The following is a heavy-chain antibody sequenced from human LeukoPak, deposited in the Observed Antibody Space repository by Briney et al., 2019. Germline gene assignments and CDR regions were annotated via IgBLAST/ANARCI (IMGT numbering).Heavy chain of an antibody. CDR2: ISGSGGST. CDR1: GFTFSSYA. D-gene: IGHD3-22*01. J-gene: IGHJ3*02. CDR3: AKDRYYDSSGLDDAFDI. Sequence: PGGSPRLSCAASGFTFSSYAMSWVRQAPGKGLEWVSAISGSGGSTYYADSVKGRFTISRDNSKNTLYLQMNSLRAEDTAVYYCAKDRYYDSSGLDDAFDIWGQGTMVTVSS. V-gene: IGHV3-23*01.